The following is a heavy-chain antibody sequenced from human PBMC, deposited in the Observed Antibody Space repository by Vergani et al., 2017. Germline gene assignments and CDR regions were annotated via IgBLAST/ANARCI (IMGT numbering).Heavy chain of an antibody. CDR1: GFTFSNYG. CDR3: ARYSGSHLTLDY. CDR2: IWYDGSHR. J-gene: IGHJ4*02. V-gene: IGHV3-30*02. D-gene: IGHD1-26*01. Sequence: QVQLVESGGGVVQSGGSLRLSCAASGFTFSNYGMHWVRQAPGKGLEWVAFIWYDGSHRYYADSVKGRFTISRDNSKNTLYLQMNSLRAEDTAVYYCARYSGSHLTLDYWGQGTLVTVSS.